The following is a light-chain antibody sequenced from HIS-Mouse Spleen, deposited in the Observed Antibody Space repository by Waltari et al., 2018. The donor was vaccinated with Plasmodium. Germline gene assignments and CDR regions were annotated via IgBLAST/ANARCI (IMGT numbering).Light chain of an antibody. CDR3: LLYYGGARV. Sequence: QTVVTQEPSLTVSPGGPVTLTCASSTGAVTSGYYPNWFQQKPGQAPRALIYSTSNKHPWTPARFSGSLLGGKAALTLSGVQPEDEAEYYCLLYYGGARVFGGGTKLTVL. V-gene: IGLV7-43*01. CDR2: STS. J-gene: IGLJ3*02. CDR1: TGAVTSGYY.